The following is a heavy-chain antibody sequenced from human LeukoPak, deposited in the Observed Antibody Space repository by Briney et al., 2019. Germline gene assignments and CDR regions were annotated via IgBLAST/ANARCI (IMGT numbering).Heavy chain of an antibody. Sequence: GGSLRLSCAASGFIFSGSWMTWVRQAPGKGLEWVANIKQDGSEKYYVDSVKGRFTIYRDNTKNPLYLQMNGRRAEDAAVYYCVRHQGTTFDYWGQGTLVAVSS. CDR2: IKQDGSEK. CDR3: VRHQGTTFDY. CDR1: GFIFSGSW. J-gene: IGHJ4*02. V-gene: IGHV3-7*03. D-gene: IGHD1-1*01.